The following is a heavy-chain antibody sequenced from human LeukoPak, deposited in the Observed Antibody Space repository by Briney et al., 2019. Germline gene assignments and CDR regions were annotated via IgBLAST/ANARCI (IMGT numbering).Heavy chain of an antibody. CDR2: INPSGGST. CDR3: ARVAGGSGSYYPVYYYYGMDV. V-gene: IGHV1-46*01. Sequence: ASVKVSRKASGYTFTSYYMHWVRQAPGQGLEWMGIINPSGGSTSYAQKFQGRVTMTRDTSTSTVYMELSSLRSEDTAVYYCARVAGGSGSYYPVYYYYGMDVWGQGATVTVSS. J-gene: IGHJ6*01. CDR1: GYTFTSYY. D-gene: IGHD3-10*01.